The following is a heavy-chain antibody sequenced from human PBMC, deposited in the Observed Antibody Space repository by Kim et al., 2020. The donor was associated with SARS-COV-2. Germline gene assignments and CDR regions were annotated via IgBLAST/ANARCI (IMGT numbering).Heavy chain of an antibody. V-gene: IGHV3-72*01. D-gene: IGHD6-25*01. CDR3: ARDTAAAMDV. Sequence: TTYAPYVKGRFLVSRENSKNSLSRHMNSLKTEDTAVNYCARDTAAAMDVWGQGTTVTVSS. CDR2: T. J-gene: IGHJ6*02.